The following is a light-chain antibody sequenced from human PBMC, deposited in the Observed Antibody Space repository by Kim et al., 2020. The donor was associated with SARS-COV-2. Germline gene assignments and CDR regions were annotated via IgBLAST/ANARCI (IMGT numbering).Light chain of an antibody. Sequence: SALTQPASVSGSPGQSLTISCTGSSSDVGTYNLVSWYQHHPGKAPKFMIYDVSKRTSGASSRFSGSKSGNTASLTISDLQAEDEADYYCCSYAGGPYVFGTGTKVTVL. J-gene: IGLJ1*01. CDR1: SSDVGTYNL. V-gene: IGLV2-23*02. CDR3: CSYAGGPYV. CDR2: DVS.